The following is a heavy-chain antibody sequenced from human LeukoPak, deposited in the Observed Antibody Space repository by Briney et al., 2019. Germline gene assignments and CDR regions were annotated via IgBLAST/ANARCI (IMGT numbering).Heavy chain of an antibody. J-gene: IGHJ4*02. D-gene: IGHD4-17*01. CDR2: IWYDGSNK. Sequence: GVSVTLSCAGYGFTVYSFDMHWLRQAPGKGREGGTVIWYDGSNKYYADSVKGRFTMSRGNSKNTLYLQMNSLRAEDTAVYYCAREIHDYGDYVDYFDYWGQGTLVTVSS. CDR1: GFTVYSFD. CDR3: AREIHDYGDYVDYFDY. V-gene: IGHV3-33*01.